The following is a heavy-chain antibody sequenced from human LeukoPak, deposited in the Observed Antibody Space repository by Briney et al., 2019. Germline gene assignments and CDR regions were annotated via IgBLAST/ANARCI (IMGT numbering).Heavy chain of an antibody. CDR3: ARGWVGNDYYYGMDV. Sequence: SVKDSCKPSRYTFNDYYMHSLRPDLAQAPTKIASINPNSGGTDYAQKFQGRVTMTRDTSISTACMGLSRLRSDDTAVYYCARGWVGNDYYYGMDVWGQGTTVTVSS. CDR2: INPNSGGT. D-gene: IGHD2-15*01. CDR1: RYTFNDYY. J-gene: IGHJ6*02. V-gene: IGHV1-2*02.